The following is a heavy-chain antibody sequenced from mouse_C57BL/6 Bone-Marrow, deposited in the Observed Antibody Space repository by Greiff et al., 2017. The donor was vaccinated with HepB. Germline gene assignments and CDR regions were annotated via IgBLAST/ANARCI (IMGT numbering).Heavy chain of an antibody. CDR3: GSRDSSGYARYFDY. J-gene: IGHJ2*01. CDR1: GYTFTSYW. CDR2: IHPNSGST. D-gene: IGHD3-2*02. V-gene: IGHV1-64*01. Sequence: QVQLQQPGAELVKPGASVKLSCKASGYTFTSYWMHWVKQRPGQGLEWIGMIHPNSGSTNYNEKFKSKATLTVDKSSSTAYMQLSSLTSEDSSVYYCGSRDSSGYARYFDYWGHGTTLTASS.